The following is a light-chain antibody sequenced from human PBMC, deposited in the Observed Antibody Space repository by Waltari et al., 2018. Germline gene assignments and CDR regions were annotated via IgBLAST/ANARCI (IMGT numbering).Light chain of an antibody. CDR2: DAS. V-gene: IGKV3-20*01. Sequence: EIVLTQSPGTLSLSPGETATLSCRASQSVSRAVVWYQQKPGQAPRILIYDASRRAPGIPDRFSGSGSVTDFSLTISRLEPEDFAVYYCQKYERLPATFGQGTKVEIK. CDR3: QKYERLPAT. CDR1: QSVSRAV. J-gene: IGKJ1*01.